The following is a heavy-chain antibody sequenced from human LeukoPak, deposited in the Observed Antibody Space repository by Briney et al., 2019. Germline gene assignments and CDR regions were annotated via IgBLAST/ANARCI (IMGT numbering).Heavy chain of an antibody. CDR2: IKQDGSEK. Sequence: GGSLRLSCAASGFTFSSYWMSWVRQAPGKGLEWVANIKQDGSEKYYVDSVKGRFTISRGNAKNSLYLQMNSLRAEDTAVYYCARVEGYDFWSGYFPIYYFDYWGQGTLVTVSS. CDR1: GFTFSSYW. J-gene: IGHJ4*02. V-gene: IGHV3-7*01. D-gene: IGHD3-3*01. CDR3: ARVEGYDFWSGYFPIYYFDY.